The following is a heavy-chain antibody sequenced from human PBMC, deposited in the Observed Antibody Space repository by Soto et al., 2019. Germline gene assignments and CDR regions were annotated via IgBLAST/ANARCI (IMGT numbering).Heavy chain of an antibody. Sequence: VGSLRLSGAASGFTFSSYSMNWVRQARGKGLEWVSSISSSSSYIYYADSVKGRFTISRDNAKNSLYLQMNSLRAEDTAVYYCARDWFSSSSYYYYGMDVWGQGPTVTSP. J-gene: IGHJ6*02. CDR1: GFTFSSYS. V-gene: IGHV3-21*01. CDR3: ARDWFSSSSYYYYGMDV. CDR2: ISSSSSYI. D-gene: IGHD6-13*01.